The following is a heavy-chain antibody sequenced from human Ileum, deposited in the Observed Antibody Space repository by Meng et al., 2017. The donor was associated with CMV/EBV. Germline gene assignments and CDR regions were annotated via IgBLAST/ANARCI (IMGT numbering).Heavy chain of an antibody. Sequence: VVGSGGGVVQSGASLSLSWSASGFRFSNHVMHWVRQAPGKGLEWVAFIEKDGSWVEYSDSVKGRFSISRDNAKNTLYLQMNDLRADDSAVYYCVRDLVGNRDYWGQGTLVTVSS. V-gene: IGHV3-30*02. J-gene: IGHJ4*02. CDR3: VRDLVGNRDY. CDR1: GFRFSNHV. D-gene: IGHD1-14*01. CDR2: IEKDGSWV.